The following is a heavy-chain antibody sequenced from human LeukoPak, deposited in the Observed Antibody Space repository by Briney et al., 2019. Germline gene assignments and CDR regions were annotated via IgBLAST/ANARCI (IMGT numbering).Heavy chain of an antibody. J-gene: IGHJ4*02. CDR2: IRAYNGNT. D-gene: IGHD3-3*01. Sequence: ASVKVSCKASGGTFSSYAITWVRQAPGQGLEWMGWIRAYNGNTNYAQKLQGRVTMTTDTSTSTAYMELRSLRSDDTAVYYCARSGAGGITIFGVVDYWGQGTLVTVSS. CDR3: ARSGAGGITIFGVVDY. CDR1: GGTFSSYA. V-gene: IGHV1-18*01.